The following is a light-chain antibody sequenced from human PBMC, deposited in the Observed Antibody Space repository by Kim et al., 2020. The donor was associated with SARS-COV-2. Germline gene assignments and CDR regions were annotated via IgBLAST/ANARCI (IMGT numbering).Light chain of an antibody. Sequence: GHSVSISFTGTSSDVGGYNYVSCNHQHPAKPAKLMIYDVSNPPSGVSTLFSGSKSGNTASLTISGLQAEDEADYYCSSYTSSSTVVFGGGTQLTVL. CDR1: SSDVGGYNY. V-gene: IGLV2-14*03. CDR2: DVS. CDR3: SSYTSSSTVV. J-gene: IGLJ2*01.